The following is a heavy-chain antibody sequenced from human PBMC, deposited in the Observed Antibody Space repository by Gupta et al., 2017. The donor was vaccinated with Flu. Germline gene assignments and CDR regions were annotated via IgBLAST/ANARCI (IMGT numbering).Heavy chain of an antibody. CDR1: YN. CDR2: ISRISKVI. Sequence: YNMNWVRQAPGKGLEWVSSISRISKVIYYADSVKSRFTISRDNAKNTGYLLMDGLRAEDTAVYYCAKNRASGITKGYFDIWGQGTTVTVSA. CDR3: AKNRASGITKGYFDI. D-gene: IGHD3-3*01. J-gene: IGHJ3*02. V-gene: IGHV3-21*01.